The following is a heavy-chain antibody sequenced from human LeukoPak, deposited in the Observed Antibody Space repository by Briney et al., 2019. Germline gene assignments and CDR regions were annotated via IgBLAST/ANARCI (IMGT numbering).Heavy chain of an antibody. V-gene: IGHV1-18*01. J-gene: IGHJ4*02. Sequence: RASVKVSCKASGYTFTSYGISWVRQAPGQGLEWMGWISAYNGNTNYAQKLQGRATMTTDTSTSTAYMELRSLRSDDTAVYYCARDDWVAGYDYWGQGTLVTVSS. D-gene: IGHD6-19*01. CDR2: ISAYNGNT. CDR3: ARDDWVAGYDY. CDR1: GYTFTSYG.